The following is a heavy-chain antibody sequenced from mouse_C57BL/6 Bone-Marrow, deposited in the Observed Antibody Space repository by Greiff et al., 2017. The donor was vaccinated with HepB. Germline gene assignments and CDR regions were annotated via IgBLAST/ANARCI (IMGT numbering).Heavy chain of an antibody. CDR1: GFTFSDFY. CDR2: SRNKANDYTT. V-gene: IGHV7-1*01. CDR3: ARDAWMDY. Sequence: EVKLMDSGGGLVQSGRSLRLSCATSGFTFSDFYMEWVRQAPGKGLEWIAASRNKANDYTTEYSASVKGRFIVSRDTSQSILYLQMNALRAEDTAIYYCARDAWMDYWGQGTSVTVSS. J-gene: IGHJ4*01.